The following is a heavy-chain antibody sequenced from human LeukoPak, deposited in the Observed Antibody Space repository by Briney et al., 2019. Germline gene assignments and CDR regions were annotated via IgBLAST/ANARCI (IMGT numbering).Heavy chain of an antibody. CDR3: AKDIIYDFWSCYQISYFDY. V-gene: IGHV3-23*01. D-gene: IGHD3-3*01. J-gene: IGHJ4*02. CDR2: ISGSGGST. CDR1: GFTFSSYA. Sequence: GGSLTLSCAASGFTFSSYAMSWVRQAPGKGLEWVSAISGSGGSTYYAHSVKGRFTISRDNSKNPLYLQMNSLRAEDTAVYYCAKDIIYDFWSCYQISYFDYWGQGTLVTVSS.